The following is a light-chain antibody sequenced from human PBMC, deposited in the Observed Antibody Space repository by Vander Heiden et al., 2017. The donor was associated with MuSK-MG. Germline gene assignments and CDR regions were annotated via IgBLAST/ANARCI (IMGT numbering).Light chain of an antibody. CDR2: AAS. CDR1: QSIRSY. V-gene: IGKV1-39*01. J-gene: IGKJ2*01. Sequence: DIQMTHFPSSLSASVGDRVTITCRASQSIRSYLNWYQQKPGKVPKLLISAASSFQSGGPSRFRGSGSGTDFTLTISRLQLEDFAAYYCHQSDSTPYTFGQGTKMEIK. CDR3: HQSDSTPYT.